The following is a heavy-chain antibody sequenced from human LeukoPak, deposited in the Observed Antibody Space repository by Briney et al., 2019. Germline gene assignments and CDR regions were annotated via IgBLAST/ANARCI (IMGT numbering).Heavy chain of an antibody. D-gene: IGHD5-18*01. V-gene: IGHV4-38-2*01. CDR2: IYHSGRT. Sequence: SETLSLTCAVSGYSISSGYYWSWIRPPPGKGLEWIGIIYHSGRTYYNPSLKTRVTISVDTSKNQFSLKLSSVTAADTAVYYCARHRNLDTAYYMDVWGKGTTVTVSS. CDR1: GYSISSGYY. CDR3: ARHRNLDTAYYMDV. J-gene: IGHJ6*03.